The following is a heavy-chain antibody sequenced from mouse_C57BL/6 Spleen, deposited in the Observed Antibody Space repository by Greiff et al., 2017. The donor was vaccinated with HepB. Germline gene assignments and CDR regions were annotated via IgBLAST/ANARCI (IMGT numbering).Heavy chain of an antibody. CDR2: IYPGDGDT. D-gene: IGHD1-1*01. V-gene: IGHV1-82*01. J-gene: IGHJ4*01. CDR1: GYAFSSSW. Sequence: VKLQESGPELVKPGASVKISCKASGYAFSSSWMNWVKQRPGKGLEWIGRIYPGDGDTNYNGKFKGKATLTADKSSSTAYMQLSSLTSEDSAVYCCARSTTVVEGMDYWGQGTSVTVSS. CDR3: ARSTTVVEGMDY.